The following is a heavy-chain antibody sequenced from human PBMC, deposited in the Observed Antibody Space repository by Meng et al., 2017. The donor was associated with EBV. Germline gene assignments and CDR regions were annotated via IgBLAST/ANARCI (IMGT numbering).Heavy chain of an antibody. CDR2: FLPTLGAP. Sequence: QVQLVQAAAEVKKLGSSVKVSCKTSGGPFRNYAISWVRQAPGQGLEWLGGFLPTLGAPNYAQKFNGRVSITADESTSTHYMDLSSLRSEDTAVYYCASESGRRYTPDYWGQGTLVTVSS. D-gene: IGHD3-10*01. J-gene: IGHJ4*02. CDR1: GGPFRNYA. CDR3: ASESGRRYTPDY. V-gene: IGHV1-69*01.